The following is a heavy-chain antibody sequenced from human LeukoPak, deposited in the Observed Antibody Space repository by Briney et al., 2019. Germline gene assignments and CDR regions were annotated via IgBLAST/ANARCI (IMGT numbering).Heavy chain of an antibody. CDR1: GFTFSSYS. J-gene: IGHJ4*02. D-gene: IGHD4-17*01. CDR2: ISSSSSYI. V-gene: IGHV3-21*01. Sequence: GGSLRLSCAASGFTFSSYSMNWVRQAPGKGLEWVSSISSSSSYIYYADSVKGRFTISRDNAKNSLYLQMNSLRAEDTAVYYCARDAKGTVTTGPVYWGQGTLVTVSS. CDR3: ARDAKGTVTTGPVY.